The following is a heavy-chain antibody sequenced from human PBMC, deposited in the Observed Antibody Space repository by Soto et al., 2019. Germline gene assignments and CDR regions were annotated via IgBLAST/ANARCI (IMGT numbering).Heavy chain of an antibody. CDR2: IYYSGST. V-gene: IGHV4-61*01. CDR1: GGSVSSGSYY. Sequence: QVQLQESGPGLVKPSETLSLTCTVSGGSVSSGSYYWSWIRQPPGKGLEWIGYIYYSGSTNYNPSLKSRVTISVDTSKNQFSLKLSSVTAVDTAVYYCARARRFDDYGDYSGRFDYWGQGTLVTVSS. CDR3: ARARRFDDYGDYSGRFDY. D-gene: IGHD4-17*01. J-gene: IGHJ4*02.